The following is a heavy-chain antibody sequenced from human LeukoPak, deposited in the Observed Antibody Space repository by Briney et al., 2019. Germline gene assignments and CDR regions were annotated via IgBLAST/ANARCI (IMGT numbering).Heavy chain of an antibody. D-gene: IGHD5-12*01. CDR2: INPNNGGT. CDR1: GYTFIGHF. J-gene: IGHJ4*02. V-gene: IGHV1-2*02. CDR3: VGGWGYSSSLDY. Sequence: GASVKVACKASGYTFIGHFIHWVRQAPGQGLEWMGWINPNNGGTYYEKKFQGRVTMTRNTSISTAYMELSRLTLDDTAVYFCVGGWGYSSSLDYWGQGTLVTVSS.